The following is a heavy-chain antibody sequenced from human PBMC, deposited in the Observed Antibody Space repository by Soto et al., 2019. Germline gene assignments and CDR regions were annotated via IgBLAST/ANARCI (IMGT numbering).Heavy chain of an antibody. CDR3: ARDTAIAARPRPPYYYGMDV. Sequence: GSLRLSCAASGFTFSSYSMSGVRPGPGEGLWWVSSISSSSSYIDYADSVKGRFTISRDNAKNSLYLQMNSRRAEDTAVYYCARDTAIAARPRPPYYYGMDVWGQGTTVTVSS. CDR1: GFTFSSYS. V-gene: IGHV3-21*01. J-gene: IGHJ6*02. CDR2: ISSSSSYI. D-gene: IGHD6-6*01.